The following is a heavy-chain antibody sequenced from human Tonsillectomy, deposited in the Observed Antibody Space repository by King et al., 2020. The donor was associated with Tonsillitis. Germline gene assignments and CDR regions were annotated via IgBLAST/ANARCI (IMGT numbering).Heavy chain of an antibody. CDR1: GGAFSGYY. CDR3: ARGTAWDDTSGYHFDY. D-gene: IGHD3-22*01. Sequence: VQLQQWGAGLLKPSETLSLTWAVYGGAFSGYYWICIRQPPVTGLELIGEINQIGSTNYNPSLNSGVTISVDTSKNQFSLKLNSVTAADSAVYYCARGTAWDDTSGYHFDYWGQGTLVTVSS. CDR2: INQIGST. V-gene: IGHV4-34*01. J-gene: IGHJ4*02.